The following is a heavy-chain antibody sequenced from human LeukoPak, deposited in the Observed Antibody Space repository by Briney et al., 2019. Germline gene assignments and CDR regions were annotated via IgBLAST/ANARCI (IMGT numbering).Heavy chain of an antibody. D-gene: IGHD3-10*02. CDR2: IRYDGSNK. J-gene: IGHJ6*03. CDR1: GFTFSSYG. CDR3: AKEELRRITMWGYMDV. Sequence: PGGSLRLSCAASGFTFSSYGMHWVRQAPGMGLEWVAFIRYDGSNKYYADSVKGRFTISRDNSKNTLYLQMNSLRAEDTAVYYCAKEELRRITMWGYMDVWGKGTTVTISS. V-gene: IGHV3-30*02.